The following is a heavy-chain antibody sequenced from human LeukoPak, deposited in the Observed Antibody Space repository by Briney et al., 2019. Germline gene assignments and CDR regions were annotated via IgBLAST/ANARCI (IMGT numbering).Heavy chain of an antibody. CDR2: ISPSGGDT. CDR3: AREKTSGAFDY. J-gene: IGHJ4*02. Sequence: ASVKVSCKPSGYTFTTYYLHWVRQAPGQGLEWMGVISPSGGDTTYAQRFQGRLTMTRDTSTSTVYMEVSSLRSEDTAVYYCAREKTSGAFDYWGQGTLVTVSS. V-gene: IGHV1-46*01. D-gene: IGHD1-26*01. CDR1: GYTFTTYY.